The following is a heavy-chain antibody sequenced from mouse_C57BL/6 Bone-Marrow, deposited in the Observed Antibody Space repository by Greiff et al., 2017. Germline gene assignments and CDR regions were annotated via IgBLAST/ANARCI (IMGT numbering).Heavy chain of an antibody. CDR2: LNPSSGYT. D-gene: IGHD1-1*01. Sequence: VQLVESGAELARPGASVKMSCKASGYTFTSYTMHWVKQRPGPGLAWIGYLNPSSGYTKYNQKFKDKATLTADKSSSTAYMQLSSLTSEDSAVYYCARDYYGRAWFAYWGQGTLVTVSA. CDR3: ARDYYGRAWFAY. J-gene: IGHJ3*01. CDR1: GYTFTSYT. V-gene: IGHV1-4*01.